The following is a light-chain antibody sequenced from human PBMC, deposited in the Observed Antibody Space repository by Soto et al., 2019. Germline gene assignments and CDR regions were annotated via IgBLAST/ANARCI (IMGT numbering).Light chain of an antibody. CDR1: SSNIGAGYD. Sequence: QSVLTQPPSVSGAPGQRVTISCTGSSSNIGAGYDVHWYQQLPGTAPKLLIYGNSNRPSGVPDRFSGSKSGTSASLAITGLQADDEADYYCTSYDSSLSGWVFGGGTKVTVL. CDR3: TSYDSSLSGWV. V-gene: IGLV1-40*01. CDR2: GNS. J-gene: IGLJ3*02.